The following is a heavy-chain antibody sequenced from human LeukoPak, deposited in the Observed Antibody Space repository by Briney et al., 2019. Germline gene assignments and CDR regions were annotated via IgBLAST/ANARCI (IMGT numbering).Heavy chain of an antibody. CDR3: ARVGFLEWLLMDY. CDR2: IYYSGST. D-gene: IGHD3-3*01. J-gene: IGHJ4*02. CDR1: GGSISSGGYY. V-gene: IGHV4-31*03. Sequence: SETLSLTCTVSGGSISSGGYYWSWIRQHPGKGLEWIGYIYYSGSTYYNPSLKSRVTISVDTSKNQFSLKLSSVTAADTAVYYCARVGFLEWLLMDYWGQGTLVTASS.